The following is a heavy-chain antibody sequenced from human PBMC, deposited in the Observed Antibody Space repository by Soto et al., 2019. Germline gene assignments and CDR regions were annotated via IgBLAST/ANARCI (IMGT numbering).Heavy chain of an antibody. Sequence: ASVKVSCKASGYTFTGYYMHWVRQAPGQGLEWMGWINPNSGGTNYAQKFQGRVTMTRETSISTAYIELSRLRSDDTAVYYCARDLGCAAYYFDYLAPGTLVTVSS. V-gene: IGHV1-2*02. CDR2: INPNSGGT. J-gene: IGHJ4*02. CDR1: GYTFTGYY. CDR3: ARDLGCAAYYFDY. D-gene: IGHD2-15*01.